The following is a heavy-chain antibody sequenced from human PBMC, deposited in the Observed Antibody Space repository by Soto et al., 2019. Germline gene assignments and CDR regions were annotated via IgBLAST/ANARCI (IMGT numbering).Heavy chain of an antibody. Sequence: SETLSLTCAVYGGSFSGYYWSWIRQPPGKGLEWIGEINHSGSTNYNPSLKSRVTMSVDTSKNQFSLKLNSVTAADTAVYYCASQALDTAIFDYWGQGTLVTVSS. V-gene: IGHV4-34*01. CDR3: ASQALDTAIFDY. CDR2: INHSGST. CDR1: GGSFSGYY. D-gene: IGHD5-18*01. J-gene: IGHJ4*02.